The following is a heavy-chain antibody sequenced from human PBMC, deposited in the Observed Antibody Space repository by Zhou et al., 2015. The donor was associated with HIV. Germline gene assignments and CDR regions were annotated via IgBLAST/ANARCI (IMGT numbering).Heavy chain of an antibody. CDR2: ISAYNGNT. CDR3: AREVPKLWPPTQSHLFDY. J-gene: IGHJ4*02. D-gene: IGHD5-18*01. V-gene: IGHV1-18*01. CDR1: GGPFRTYS. Sequence: QVQLVQSGAEMKKPGSSVRVSCRSSGGPFRTYSISWVRQAPGQGLEWMGWISAYNGNTNYAQKLQGRVTMTTDTSTSTAYMELRSLRSDDTAVYYCAREVPKLWPPTQSHLFDYWGQGTLVTVSS.